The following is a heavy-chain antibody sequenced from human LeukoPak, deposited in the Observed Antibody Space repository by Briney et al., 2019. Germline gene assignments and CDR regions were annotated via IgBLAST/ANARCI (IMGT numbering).Heavy chain of an antibody. CDR2: ISSSSSTI. Sequence: GGSLRLSCAASGFTFNSYSMNWVRQAPGKGLEWVSYISSSSSTIYYADSVKGRFTISRDNAKNSLYLQMNSLRAEDTAVYYCARDLYVVVPAAPDYWGQGTLVTVSS. J-gene: IGHJ4*02. CDR3: ARDLYVVVPAAPDY. V-gene: IGHV3-48*01. D-gene: IGHD2-2*01. CDR1: GFTFNSYS.